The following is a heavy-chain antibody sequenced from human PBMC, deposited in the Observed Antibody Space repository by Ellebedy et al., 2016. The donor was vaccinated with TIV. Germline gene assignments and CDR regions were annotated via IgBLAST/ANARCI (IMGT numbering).Heavy chain of an antibody. V-gene: IGHV4-59*01. CDR3: ATSYDSSGYYDDDAFDI. CDR1: GGSISTYY. J-gene: IGHJ3*02. Sequence: MPSETLSLTCTVSGGSISTYYWSWIRQPPGKGLERIGYIYYSGSTKYNPSRKSRVTMSVDTSKKQFSLNLSSVTAADTAVYYCATSYDSSGYYDDDAFDIWGQGTMVTVSS. D-gene: IGHD3-22*01. CDR2: IYYSGST.